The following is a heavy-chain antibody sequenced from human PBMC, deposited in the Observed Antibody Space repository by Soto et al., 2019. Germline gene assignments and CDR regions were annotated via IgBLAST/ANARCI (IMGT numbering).Heavy chain of an antibody. CDR2: IYYSGST. CDR3: ARGLRSSSPHFDY. J-gene: IGHJ4*02. D-gene: IGHD6-6*01. V-gene: IGHV4-59*01. CDR1: GASISSYY. Sequence: PSETLSLTCTVSGASISSYYWSWIRQPPGKGLEWIGYIYYSGSTNYNPSLKSRVTISVDTSKNQFSLKLSSVTAADTAVYYCARGLRSSSPHFDYWGQGTLVTVSS.